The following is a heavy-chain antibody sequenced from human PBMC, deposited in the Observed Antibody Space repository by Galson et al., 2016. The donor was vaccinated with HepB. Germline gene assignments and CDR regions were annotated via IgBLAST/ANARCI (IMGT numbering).Heavy chain of an antibody. CDR1: GFTFGDYA. CDR3: TRDPAGYLDRLGAFDI. J-gene: IGHJ3*02. D-gene: IGHD3-9*01. Sequence: SLRLSCAASGFTFGDYAMSWFRQAPGKGLEWVGFIRSKAYSGTAEYAASVKGRFTISRDDSNSIAYLQMNSLKTEDTAVYYCTRDPAGYLDRLGAFDIWGQGTMVTVSS. CDR2: IRSKAYSGTA. V-gene: IGHV3-49*03.